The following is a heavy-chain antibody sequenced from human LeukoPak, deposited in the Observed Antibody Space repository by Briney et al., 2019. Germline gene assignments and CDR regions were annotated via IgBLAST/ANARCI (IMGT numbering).Heavy chain of an antibody. V-gene: IGHV4-39*01. CDR1: GGSISSSSYY. CDR2: IYYSGST. Sequence: SETLSLTCTVSGGSISSSSYYWGWIRQPPGKGLEWIGSIYYSGSTYYNPSLKSRVTISVDTSKNQFSLKLSSVTAADTAVYYCARQTYYYGSWRRGYFDYWGQGTLVTVSS. D-gene: IGHD3-10*01. J-gene: IGHJ4*02. CDR3: ARQTYYYGSWRRGYFDY.